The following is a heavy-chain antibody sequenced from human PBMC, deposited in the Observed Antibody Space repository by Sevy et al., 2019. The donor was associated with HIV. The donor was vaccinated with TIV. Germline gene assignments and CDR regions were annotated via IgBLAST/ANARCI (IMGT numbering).Heavy chain of an antibody. D-gene: IGHD2-21*02. CDR2: IYYSGST. CDR1: GGSMTSYY. J-gene: IGHJ4*02. V-gene: IGHV4-59*13. Sequence: SETLSLTCTVSGGSMTSYYWNWIRQAPGKGLEWIGYIYYSGSTNYNPSLKSQVTMSVDTSKNRFSLTLISVTAADTAVYHCARSVGTGNYFDYWGQGALVTVSS. CDR3: ARSVGTGNYFDY.